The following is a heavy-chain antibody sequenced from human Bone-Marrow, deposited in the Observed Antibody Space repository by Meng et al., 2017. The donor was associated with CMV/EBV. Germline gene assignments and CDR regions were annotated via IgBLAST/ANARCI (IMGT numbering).Heavy chain of an antibody. D-gene: IGHD2-2*02. CDR1: GYTFTGYY. V-gene: IGHV1-2*02. Sequence: ASVKVSCKASGYTFTGYYMHWVRQATGQGLEWMGWINPNSGGTNYAQKFQGRVTMTRDTSISTAYMELSRLRSDDTAVYYCARDFPAAIRTDYYYYYYGMDVWGQGTTVTVSS. CDR2: INPNSGGT. CDR3: ARDFPAAIRTDYYYYYYGMDV. J-gene: IGHJ6*02.